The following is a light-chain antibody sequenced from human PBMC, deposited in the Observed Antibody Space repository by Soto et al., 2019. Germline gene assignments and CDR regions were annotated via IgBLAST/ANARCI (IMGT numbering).Light chain of an antibody. V-gene: IGKV4-1*01. Sequence: DIVMTQSPDSLAVSLGERATFSCKSSQTISYTSINKTYLAWYQQRPGQPPKLLIYWASIRGSGVPDRLSGSGFGTDFTLTISSLQTEDVAVYYCQQYFSYPLTFGGGTKVEVK. J-gene: IGKJ4*01. CDR1: QTISYTSINKTY. CDR3: QQYFSYPLT. CDR2: WAS.